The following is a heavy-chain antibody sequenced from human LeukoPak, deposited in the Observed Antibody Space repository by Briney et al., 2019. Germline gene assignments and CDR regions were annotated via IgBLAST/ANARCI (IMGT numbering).Heavy chain of an antibody. J-gene: IGHJ4*02. Sequence: PSETLSLTCSVSGGSISNFYWSWIRQPAGKGREWIGRIYTSGTTNYNPSLKSRVTMSVDTSKNQISLRLSSVTAADTAVYYCARGGTIFGVLTHWGQGTLATVSS. D-gene: IGHD3-3*01. CDR2: IYTSGTT. CDR3: ARGGTIFGVLTH. CDR1: GGSISNFY. V-gene: IGHV4-4*07.